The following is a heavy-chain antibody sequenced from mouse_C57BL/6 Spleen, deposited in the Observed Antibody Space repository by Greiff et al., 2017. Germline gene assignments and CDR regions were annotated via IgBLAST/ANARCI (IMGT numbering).Heavy chain of an antibody. CDR2: IYPGDGDT. V-gene: IGHV1-80*01. D-gene: IGHD2-4*01. Sequence: QVQLKESGAELVKPGASVKISCKASGYAFSSYWMNWVKQRPGKGLEWIGQIYPGDGDTNYNGKFKGKATLTADKSSSTAYMQLSSLTSEDSAVYFCALYDYDEGFAYWGQGTLVTVSA. CDR3: ALYDYDEGFAY. J-gene: IGHJ3*01. CDR1: GYAFSSYW.